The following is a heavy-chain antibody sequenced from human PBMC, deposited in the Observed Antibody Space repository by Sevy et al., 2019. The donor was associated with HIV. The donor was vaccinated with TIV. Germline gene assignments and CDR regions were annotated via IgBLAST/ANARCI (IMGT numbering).Heavy chain of an antibody. D-gene: IGHD3-22*01. CDR3: SRGYYYDSSGYSDY. Sequence: GGSLRLSCTGSGFTFGDYAMSWFRQAPGMGLEWVGFIRSKDYGGATEDAASVKSRFTISRDDSKSIADLQMNSLKTEDTAVYYCSRGYYYDSSGYSDYWGQGTLVTVSS. CDR1: GFTFGDYA. V-gene: IGHV3-49*03. J-gene: IGHJ4*02. CDR2: IRSKDYGGAT.